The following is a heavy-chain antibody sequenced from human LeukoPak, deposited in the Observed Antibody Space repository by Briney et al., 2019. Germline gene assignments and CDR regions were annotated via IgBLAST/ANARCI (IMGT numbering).Heavy chain of an antibody. J-gene: IGHJ4*02. CDR1: GFTFSSHA. Sequence: SGGSLRLSCAASGFTFSSHAMTWVRQAPGKGLEWVSSISLNGDSTYYADSVKGRFTISRDNSKNTLYLQMNSLRAEDTAVYYCAKYEGSRYFDWLHHYFDYWGQGTLVPVSS. CDR2: ISLNGDST. CDR3: AKYEGSRYFDWLHHYFDY. D-gene: IGHD3-9*01. V-gene: IGHV3-23*01.